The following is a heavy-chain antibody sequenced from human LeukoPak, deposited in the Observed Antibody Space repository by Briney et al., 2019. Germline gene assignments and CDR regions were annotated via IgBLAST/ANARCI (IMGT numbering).Heavy chain of an antibody. CDR2: IYYSVTT. V-gene: IGHV4-39*07. CDR3: AKGAGGFSYYNWFDP. CDR1: GVSISSRNSY. D-gene: IGHD5-18*01. Sequence: ETLSLTCTVPGVSISSRNSYWGWIRQPPGKGLEWIESIYYSVTTHYNPSLESRVTISVDTSKNRFSLKLASVTAADTAIYYCAKGAGGFSYYNWFDPWGQGTLVTVSS. J-gene: IGHJ5*02.